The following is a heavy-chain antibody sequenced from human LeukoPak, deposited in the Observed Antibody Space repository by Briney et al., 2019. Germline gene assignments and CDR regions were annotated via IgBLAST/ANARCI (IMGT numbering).Heavy chain of an antibody. J-gene: IGHJ5*02. CDR1: GGSITSGTYY. Sequence: SQTLSLTCTVSGGSITSGTYYWSRIRQPAGKGLEWIGRIYASGSANYNPSLKSRVTISVDTSKNQFSLKLSSVTAADTAVYYCARALRITIFGVVIGWFDPWGQGTLVTVSS. CDR2: IYASGSA. CDR3: ARALRITIFGVVIGWFDP. V-gene: IGHV4-61*02. D-gene: IGHD3-3*01.